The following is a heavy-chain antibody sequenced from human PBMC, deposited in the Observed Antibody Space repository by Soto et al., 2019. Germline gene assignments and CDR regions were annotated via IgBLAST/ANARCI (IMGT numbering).Heavy chain of an antibody. CDR2: INHSGST. V-gene: IGHV4-34*01. CDR3: ARGRRLDYGDAYGMDV. Sequence: PSETLSLTCAVYGGSFSGYYWSWIRQPPGKGLEWIGEINHSGSTNYNPSLKSRVTISVDTSKNQFSLKLSSVTAADTAVYYCARGRRLDYGDAYGMDVWGQGTTVTVSS. D-gene: IGHD4-17*01. J-gene: IGHJ6*02. CDR1: GGSFSGYY.